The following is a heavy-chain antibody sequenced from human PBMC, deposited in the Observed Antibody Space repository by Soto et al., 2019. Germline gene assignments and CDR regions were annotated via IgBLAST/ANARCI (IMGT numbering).Heavy chain of an antibody. D-gene: IGHD6-13*01. J-gene: IGHJ5*01. CDR2: MNPNSGNT. CDR1: GYTFISYD. CDR3: ASGQAAAGTNWFDS. V-gene: IGHV1-8*01. Sequence: QVQLVQSGAEVKKPGASVKVSCKASGYTFISYDINWVRQATGQGLGWMGWMNPNSGNTGYAQKLQGRVTMTRRTSISTAYMELSSLRSEDTAVYYGASGQAAAGTNWFDSWGQVNLGTVSS.